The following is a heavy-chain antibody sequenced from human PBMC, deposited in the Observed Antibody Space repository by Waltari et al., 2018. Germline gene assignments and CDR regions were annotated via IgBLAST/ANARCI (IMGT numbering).Heavy chain of an antibody. CDR1: GGSFSGYY. J-gene: IGHJ4*02. CDR3: ARGGSVLRYFDWLTPRSYYFDY. V-gene: IGHV4-34*01. Sequence: QVQLQQWGAGLLKPSETLSLTCAVYGGSFSGYYWSWIRQPPGKGLEWIGEINHSGSTNYNPSLKSRVTISVDTSKNQFSLKLSSVTAADTAVYYCARGGSVLRYFDWLTPRSYYFDYWGQGTLVTVSS. CDR2: INHSGST. D-gene: IGHD3-9*01.